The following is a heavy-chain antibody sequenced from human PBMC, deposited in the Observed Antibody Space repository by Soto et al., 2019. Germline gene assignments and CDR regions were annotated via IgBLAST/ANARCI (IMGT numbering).Heavy chain of an antibody. CDR2: IYYSGST. CDR1: GGSISSYY. CDR3: ARDSRVSEAARRNYYYHVMDV. Sequence: SETLSLTCTVSGGSISSYYWSWIRQPPGKGLEWIGYIYYSGSTNYNPSLKSRVTISVDTSKNQFSLKVSSVTAAGTAVCYCARDSRVSEAARRNYYYHVMDVWGQGTTVTVSS. V-gene: IGHV4-59*01. D-gene: IGHD6-13*01. J-gene: IGHJ6*02.